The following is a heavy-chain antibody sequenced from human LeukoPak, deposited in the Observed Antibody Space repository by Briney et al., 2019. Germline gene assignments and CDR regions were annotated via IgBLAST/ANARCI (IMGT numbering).Heavy chain of an antibody. D-gene: IGHD3-22*01. V-gene: IGHV1-69*05. CDR1: GGTFSSYA. CDR2: IIPIFGTA. Sequence: SVKVSCKASGGTFSSYAISWVRQAPGQGLEWMGGIIPIFGTANYAQKFQGRVTITTDESTSTAYMELSSLRSEDTAVYYCARRSDYYGSSGYGFDYWGQGTLVTVSS. J-gene: IGHJ4*02. CDR3: ARRSDYYGSSGYGFDY.